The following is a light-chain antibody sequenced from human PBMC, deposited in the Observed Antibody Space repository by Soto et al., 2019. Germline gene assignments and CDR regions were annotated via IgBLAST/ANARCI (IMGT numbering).Light chain of an antibody. Sequence: QSVLTQPASVSGSPGQSITISCTGTSSDVGGYNYVSWYQQHPGKAPKLIIYEVTNRPSGVSNRFSGSKSGNTASLTISGLQAEDEADYYCNSYTTSSTFVVFGGGTKLTVL. CDR2: EVT. CDR1: SSDVGGYNY. CDR3: NSYTTSSTFVV. J-gene: IGLJ2*01. V-gene: IGLV2-14*01.